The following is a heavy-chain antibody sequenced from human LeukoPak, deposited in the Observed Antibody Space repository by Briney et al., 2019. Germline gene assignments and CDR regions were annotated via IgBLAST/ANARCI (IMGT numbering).Heavy chain of an antibody. D-gene: IGHD3-9*01. CDR1: GYTFTSYY. CDR2: INPSGGST. J-gene: IGHJ4*02. Sequence: GASVKVSCKASGYTFTSYYMHWVRQAPGQGLEWMGIINPSGGSTSYAQKFQGRVTMTRDTSTGTVYMELSSLRSEDTAVYYCARAPLDYDILTGYLDYWGQGTLVTVSS. CDR3: ARAPLDYDILTGYLDY. V-gene: IGHV1-46*01.